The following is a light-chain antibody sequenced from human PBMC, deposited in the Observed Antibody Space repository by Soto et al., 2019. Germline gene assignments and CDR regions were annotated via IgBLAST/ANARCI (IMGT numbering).Light chain of an antibody. CDR2: DVT. CDR1: SSDVGGYNY. CDR3: CSYADNYAYV. J-gene: IGLJ1*01. V-gene: IGLV2-11*01. Sequence: QSVLTQPRSVSGAPGQSVTISCTGTSSDVGGYNYVSWYQQHPGKAPKLMIFDVTKRPSGVPDRFSGSKSGNTASLTISGLQAEDEADYYGCSYADNYAYVFGTGTKVTVL.